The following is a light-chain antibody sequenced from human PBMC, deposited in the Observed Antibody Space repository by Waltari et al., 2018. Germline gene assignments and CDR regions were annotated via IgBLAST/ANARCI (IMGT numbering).Light chain of an antibody. CDR2: DAS. CDR3: QQRSSWFT. CDR1: QSVDTY. V-gene: IGKV3-11*01. Sequence: EIVLTQSPGTLSLSPGESDTLSCRASQSVDTYLAWYQKKPGQAPRLLIYDASTRATGIPARFSGSGSGTDFTLTISSLEPEDFAVYYCQQRSSWFTFGGGTKVEV. J-gene: IGKJ4*01.